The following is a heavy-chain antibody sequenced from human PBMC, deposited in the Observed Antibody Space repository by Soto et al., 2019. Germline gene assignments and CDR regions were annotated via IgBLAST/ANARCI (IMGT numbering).Heavy chain of an antibody. CDR3: TKQNGDSRPYNGLDV. Sequence: PSQTLSLTCAISGDSVSSNSAAWNWIRQSPSRGLEWLGRAYYRSQWYYDSAVSVKSRITVIPDTSKNQFSLHLSSVTPEDTAIYYCTKQNGDSRPYNGLDVWGPGTTVTVSS. J-gene: IGHJ6*02. V-gene: IGHV6-1*01. CDR2: AYYRSQWYY. CDR1: GDSVSSNSAA. D-gene: IGHD4-17*01.